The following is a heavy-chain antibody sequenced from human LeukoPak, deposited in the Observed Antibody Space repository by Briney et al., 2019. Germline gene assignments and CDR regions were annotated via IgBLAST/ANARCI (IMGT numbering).Heavy chain of an antibody. Sequence: PGRSLRLSCAASGFTFSSYAMHWVRQAPGKGLEWVAVISYDGSNKYYADSVKGRFTISRDNSKNTLYLQMNSLRAEDTAVYYCARDGWFGMDVWGQGTTVTVSS. D-gene: IGHD6-19*01. CDR3: ARDGWFGMDV. V-gene: IGHV3-30-3*01. CDR1: GFTFSSYA. J-gene: IGHJ6*02. CDR2: ISYDGSNK.